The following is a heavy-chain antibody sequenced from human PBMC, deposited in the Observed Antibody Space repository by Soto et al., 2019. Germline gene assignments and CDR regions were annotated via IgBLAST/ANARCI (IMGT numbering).Heavy chain of an antibody. CDR3: GKDRLEGSETFLLVGGMDV. V-gene: IGHV1-69*01. CDR1: GGTFSKYT. Sequence: QVQLVQSGAEVKKPGSSVKVSCKASGGTFSKYTISWVRQAPGQGLEWMGGIIPEFVTANYAQKFQGRVTITADESTSTAYMELRSPRSDDTALYYCGKDRLEGSETFLLVGGMDVWGQGTRVTVSS. CDR2: IIPEFVTA. J-gene: IGHJ6*02. D-gene: IGHD3-3*01.